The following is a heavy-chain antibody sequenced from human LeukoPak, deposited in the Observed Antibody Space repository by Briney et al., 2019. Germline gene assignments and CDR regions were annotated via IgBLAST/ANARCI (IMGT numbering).Heavy chain of an antibody. CDR3: ARSGYSSGWYDEYYFDY. D-gene: IGHD6-19*01. Sequence: ASVKVSCKASGGTFSSYAISWVRQAPGQGLEWMGGIIPIFGTANYAQKFQGRVTITTDESTSTAYMELRSLRSDDTAVYYCARSGYSSGWYDEYYFDYWGQGTLVTVSS. J-gene: IGHJ4*02. CDR2: IIPIFGTA. V-gene: IGHV1-69*05. CDR1: GGTFSSYA.